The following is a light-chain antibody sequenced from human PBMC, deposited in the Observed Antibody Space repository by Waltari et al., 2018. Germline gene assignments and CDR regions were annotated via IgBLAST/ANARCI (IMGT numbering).Light chain of an antibody. CDR3: QQGYDFPCT. CDR1: RDIANN. V-gene: IGKV1-16*01. J-gene: IGKJ4*01. Sequence: DIQMTQSPSSLSASIGDTVTITCRASRDIANNLNWYQQQSGKAPKLLIYRASSLQSGVPSRFSGSGSGTYFSLTISSLQPEYFATYYCQQGYDFPCTFGRGTKVEIK. CDR2: RAS.